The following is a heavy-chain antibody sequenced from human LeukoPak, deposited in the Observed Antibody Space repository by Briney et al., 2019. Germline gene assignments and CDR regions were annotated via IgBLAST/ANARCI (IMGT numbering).Heavy chain of an antibody. J-gene: IGHJ6*02. D-gene: IGHD3-10*01. CDR1: GFTFSSYS. V-gene: IGHV3-21*01. CDR2: ISSSSSYI. CDR3: ARATYYYGSGSYFKDFYYYYGMDV. Sequence: PGGSLRLSCAASGFTFSSYSMNWVRQPPGKGLEWVSSISSSSSYIYYADSVKGRFTISRDNAKNSLYLQMNSLRAEDTAVYYCARATYYYGSGSYFKDFYYYYGMDVWGQGTTVTVSS.